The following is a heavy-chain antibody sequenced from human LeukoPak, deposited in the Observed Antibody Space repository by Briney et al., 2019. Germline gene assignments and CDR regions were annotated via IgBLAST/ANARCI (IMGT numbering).Heavy chain of an antibody. CDR2: FDPEDGET. Sequence: ASVKVSCTVSGYTLTELSMHWVRQAPGKGLEWMGGFDPEDGETIYAQKFQGRVTMTEDTSTDTAYMELSSLRSEDTAVYYCASGPPYSGSLMDYWGQGTLVTVSS. D-gene: IGHD1-26*01. V-gene: IGHV1-24*01. CDR3: ASGPPYSGSLMDY. CDR1: GYTLTELS. J-gene: IGHJ4*02.